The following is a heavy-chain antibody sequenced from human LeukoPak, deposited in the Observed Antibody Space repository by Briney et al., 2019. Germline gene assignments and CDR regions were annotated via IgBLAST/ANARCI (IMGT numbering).Heavy chain of an antibody. D-gene: IGHD4-23*01. V-gene: IGHV3-23*01. CDR1: GFTFSRYA. CDR2: ISGSGGST. Sequence: GGSLRLSCAASGFTFSRYAMSWVRQAPGKGLEWVSAISGSGGSTYYADSVKGRFTISRDNSKNTLYLQMNSLRAEDTAVYYCAEGGDYGGNYLFDYWGQGTLVTVSS. CDR3: AEGGDYGGNYLFDY. J-gene: IGHJ4*02.